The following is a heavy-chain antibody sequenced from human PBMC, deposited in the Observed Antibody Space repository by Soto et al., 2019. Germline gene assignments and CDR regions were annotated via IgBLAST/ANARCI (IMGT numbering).Heavy chain of an antibody. J-gene: IGHJ4*02. V-gene: IGHV1-45*02. CDR1: GGTFSSYA. Sequence: ASVKVSCKASGGTFSSYAISWVRQAPGQGLEWMGWITPFNGNTKYAQKFQDRVTFTGDTSLNTAYMELSSLRSDDTAMFYCASGRYDASGYFDYWGQGTLVTVSS. CDR2: ITPFNGNT. D-gene: IGHD3-22*01. CDR3: ASGRYDASGYFDY.